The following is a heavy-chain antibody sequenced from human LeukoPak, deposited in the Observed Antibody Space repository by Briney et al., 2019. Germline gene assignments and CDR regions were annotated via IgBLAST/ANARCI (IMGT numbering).Heavy chain of an antibody. V-gene: IGHV3-21*01. D-gene: IGHD3-9*01. CDR2: FTTTSIYM. CDR3: ARSILTGYIGEGFDK. Sequence: GRSLRLSCAASGFTFNAFTMHWVRQAPGKGLEWISSFTTTSIYMYYADSVKGRFTISRDNAKNSLYLQMNSLRAEDTAVYYCARSILTGYIGEGFDKWGQGTLVTVSS. CDR1: GFTFNAFT. J-gene: IGHJ4*02.